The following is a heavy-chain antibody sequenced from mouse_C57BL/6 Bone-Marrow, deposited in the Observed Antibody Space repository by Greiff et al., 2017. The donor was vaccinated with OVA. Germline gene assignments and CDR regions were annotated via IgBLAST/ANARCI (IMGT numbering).Heavy chain of an antibody. V-gene: IGHV5-4*01. CDR1: GFTFSSYA. CDR2: ISDGGSYT. D-gene: IGHD2-4*01. CDR3: ARDQGYDYSYAMDY. J-gene: IGHJ4*01. Sequence: EVKVVESGGGLVKPGGSLKLSCAASGFTFSSYAMSWVRQTPEQRLEWVATISDGGSYTYYPDNVKGRFTISRDNAKNNLYLQMSHLKSEDTAMYYCARDQGYDYSYAMDYWGQGTSVTVSS.